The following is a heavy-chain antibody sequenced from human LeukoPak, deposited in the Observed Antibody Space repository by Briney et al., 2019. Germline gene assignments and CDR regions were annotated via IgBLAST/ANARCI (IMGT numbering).Heavy chain of an antibody. V-gene: IGHV3-48*03. Sequence: PPGGSLRLSCAASGFTFSSYEMNWVRQAPGKGLEWVPYISSSGSTIYYADSVKGRFTISRDNAKNSLYLQMNSLRAEDTAVYYCASFCGGDCYGVAFDIWGQGTMVTVSS. J-gene: IGHJ3*02. CDR1: GFTFSSYE. CDR3: ASFCGGDCYGVAFDI. CDR2: ISSSGSTI. D-gene: IGHD2-21*02.